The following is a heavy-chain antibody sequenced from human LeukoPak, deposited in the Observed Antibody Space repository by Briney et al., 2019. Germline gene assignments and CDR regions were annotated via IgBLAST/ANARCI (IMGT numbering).Heavy chain of an antibody. Sequence: SETLSLTCTVSGGSISSYYLSWLRQPPGKGLEWFGYIYYSGSTNYNPSLKSRVTISVDTSKNQLSLKLSSVTAADPVVYCCARDRGTAAAGPDFDYWGQGTLVTVSS. CDR2: IYYSGST. V-gene: IGHV4-59*01. CDR1: GGSISSYY. D-gene: IGHD6-13*01. J-gene: IGHJ4*02. CDR3: ARDRGTAAAGPDFDY.